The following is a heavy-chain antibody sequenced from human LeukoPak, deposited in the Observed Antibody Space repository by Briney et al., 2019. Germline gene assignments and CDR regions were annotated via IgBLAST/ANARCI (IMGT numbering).Heavy chain of an antibody. CDR2: IIPIFGTA. J-gene: IGHJ6*03. CDR3: ARSYGTYYYYYMDV. D-gene: IGHD1-1*01. Sequence: GASVKVSCTASGGTVSSYAISWVREAPGQGLEWMGGIIPIFGTATYAQKFQGRVTITKDESTSTAYMELSSVRAEYTAVYYCARSYGTYYYYYMDVWGKGTTVTVSS. V-gene: IGHV1-69*05. CDR1: GGTVSSYA.